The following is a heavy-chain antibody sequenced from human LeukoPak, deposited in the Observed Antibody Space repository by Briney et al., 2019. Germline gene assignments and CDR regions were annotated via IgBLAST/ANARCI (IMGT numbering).Heavy chain of an antibody. CDR2: ITTYNGNT. J-gene: IGHJ5*02. CDR3: ARLSPPIASFCSGGTCYSGGFDP. V-gene: IGHV1-18*01. Sequence: ASVKVSCKASGYTFTSYGITWVRQAPGQGLEWMGWITTYNGNTYCAQNFQGRVTMTADTSTSTAYMEVRSLRSDDTAVYYCARLSPPIASFCSGGTCYSGGFDPWGQGTLVTVSS. D-gene: IGHD2-15*01. CDR1: GYTFTSYG.